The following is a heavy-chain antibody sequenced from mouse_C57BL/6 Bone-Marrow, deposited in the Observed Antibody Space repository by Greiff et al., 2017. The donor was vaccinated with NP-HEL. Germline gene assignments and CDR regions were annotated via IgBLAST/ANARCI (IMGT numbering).Heavy chain of an antibody. Sequence: DVMLVESGGGLVKPGGSLKLSCAASGFTFSSHAMSWVRQTPEKRLEWVATISDGGSYTYYPDNVKGRFTISRDNAKNNLYLQMSHLKSEDTAMYYCARDPPYYYGSSNWYFDVWGTGTTVTVSS. D-gene: IGHD1-1*01. CDR2: ISDGGSYT. CDR3: ARDPPYYYGSSNWYFDV. CDR1: GFTFSSHA. V-gene: IGHV5-4*01. J-gene: IGHJ1*03.